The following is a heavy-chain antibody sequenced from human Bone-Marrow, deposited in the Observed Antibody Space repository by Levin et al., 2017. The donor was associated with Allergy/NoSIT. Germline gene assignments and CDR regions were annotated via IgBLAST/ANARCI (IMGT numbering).Heavy chain of an antibody. CDR3: AKRYCSGGSCERGYYYYGLDV. D-gene: IGHD2-15*01. V-gene: IGHV3-23*01. CDR2: ISGSGGNT. Sequence: HPGGSLRLSCAASGFTFSNHALNWVRQAPGKGLEWVSTISGSGGNTYYADSVKGRFTISRDNSKNTLYLQMNDLRAEDTALYYCAKRYCSGGSCERGYYYYGLDVWGQGTTVTVSS. CDR1: GFTFSNHA. J-gene: IGHJ6*02.